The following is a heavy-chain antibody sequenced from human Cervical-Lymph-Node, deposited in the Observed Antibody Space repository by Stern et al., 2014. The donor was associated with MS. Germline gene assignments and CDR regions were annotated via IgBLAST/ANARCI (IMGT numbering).Heavy chain of an antibody. V-gene: IGHV3-33*01. CDR2: IWYDGSNK. CDR1: GFTFSSYG. Sequence: VQLVESGGGVVQPGRSLRLSCAASGFTFSSYGMHWVRQAPGKGLEWVAVIWYDGSNKYYADSVKGRFTISRDNSKNTLYLQMNSLRAEDTAVYYCARDHRRFLEWLFDYWGQGTLVTVSS. CDR3: ARDHRRFLEWLFDY. J-gene: IGHJ4*02. D-gene: IGHD3-3*01.